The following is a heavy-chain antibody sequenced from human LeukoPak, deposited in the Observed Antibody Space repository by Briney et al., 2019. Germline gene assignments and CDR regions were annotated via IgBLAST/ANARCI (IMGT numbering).Heavy chain of an antibody. D-gene: IGHD2-21*02. CDR2: ISAYNGNT. Sequence: ASVKVSCKASGYTFTSYGISWVRQAPGQGLEWMGWISAYNGNTNYAQKLQGRVTMTTDTSTSTAYMELRSLRSDDTAVYYCARDAAYCGGDCYSGEAWFDPWGQGTLVTVSS. CDR3: ARDAAYCGGDCYSGEAWFDP. V-gene: IGHV1-18*01. CDR1: GYTFTSYG. J-gene: IGHJ5*02.